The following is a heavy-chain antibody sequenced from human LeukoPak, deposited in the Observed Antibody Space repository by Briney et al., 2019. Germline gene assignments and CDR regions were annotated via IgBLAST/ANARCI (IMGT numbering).Heavy chain of an antibody. CDR2: IYGGGST. J-gene: IGHJ4*02. V-gene: IGHV3-66*02. D-gene: IGHD1-26*01. CDR1: GFTVSSNF. Sequence: GGSLRLSCAASGFTVSSNFMSWVHQAPGKGLEWVSLIYGGGSTYYADSVKGRFTISRDNSKNTLYLQMNSLRAEDTAVYYCAAGIVAAFGVFDYWGQGTLVTVSS. CDR3: AAGIVAAFGVFDY.